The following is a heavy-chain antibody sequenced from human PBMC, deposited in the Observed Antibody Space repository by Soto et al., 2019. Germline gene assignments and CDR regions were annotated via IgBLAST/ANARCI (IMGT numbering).Heavy chain of an antibody. CDR3: ARDSPLPRPGGCFDY. D-gene: IGHD3-16*01. Sequence: GGSLRLSCAASGFTFSSYWMSWVRQAPGKGLEWVANIKQDGSEKYYVDSVKGRFTISRDNAKNSLYLQMNSLRAEDTAVYYGARDSPLPRPGGCFDYWGQGTLVTVSS. CDR1: GFTFSSYW. CDR2: IKQDGSEK. J-gene: IGHJ4*02. V-gene: IGHV3-7*03.